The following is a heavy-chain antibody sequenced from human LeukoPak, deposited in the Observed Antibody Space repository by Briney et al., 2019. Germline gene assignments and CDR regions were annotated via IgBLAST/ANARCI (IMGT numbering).Heavy chain of an antibody. CDR2: INHSGST. D-gene: IGHD1-1*01. J-gene: IGHJ4*02. CDR3: ARATQLRNFDY. CDR1: GGSFSGYY. Sequence: SETLSLTCAVYGGSFSGYYWSWIRQPPGKGLEWIGEINHSGSTNYNPSLKSRVTISVDTSKNQFSLKLSSVTAADTAVYYCARATQLRNFDYWGQGTLVTVSS. V-gene: IGHV4-34*01.